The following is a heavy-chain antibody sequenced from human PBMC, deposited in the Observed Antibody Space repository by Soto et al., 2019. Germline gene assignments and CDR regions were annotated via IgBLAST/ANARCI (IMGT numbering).Heavy chain of an antibody. V-gene: IGHV3-7*01. Sequence: EVQLVESGGGVVQPGGSLILSCAASGVTLSNYWMSWVRQAPGKGLEWVANINQDGSKKSYQGSVKGRFTISRDNAKNSLNLQMNSLRVEDTAVYYCAGDRYSSSSDFWGQGTLVTVSS. CDR2: INQDGSKK. CDR1: GVTLSNYW. CDR3: AGDRYSSSSDF. J-gene: IGHJ4*02. D-gene: IGHD6-6*01.